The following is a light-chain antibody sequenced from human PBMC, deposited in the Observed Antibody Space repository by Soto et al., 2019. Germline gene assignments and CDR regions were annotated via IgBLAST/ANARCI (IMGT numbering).Light chain of an antibody. CDR2: DAS. CDR1: QGITNY. Sequence: DIQMTQSPSSLSASVGDRVTVTCQASQGITNYLSWYQQKPGKAPKLLISDASNLEIGVPSRFSGRGSGTDFSLTINNLQPEDFATYFCQQYDDLPLTFGGGTKVDIK. CDR3: QQYDDLPLT. J-gene: IGKJ4*01. V-gene: IGKV1-33*01.